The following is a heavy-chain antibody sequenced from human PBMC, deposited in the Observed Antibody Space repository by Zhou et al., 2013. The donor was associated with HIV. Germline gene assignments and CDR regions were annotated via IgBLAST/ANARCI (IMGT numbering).Heavy chain of an antibody. J-gene: IGHJ3*02. Sequence: QVQLVQSGAEVKKPGASVKVSCKASGYTFTSYGISWVRQAPGQGLEWMGWISAYNGNTNYAQKVQGRVTMTTDTSTSTASMELRSLRSDDTAVYYCARDTLYYDSSGTYYHAFDIWGQGTMVIVSS. CDR2: ISAYNGNT. V-gene: IGHV1-18*01. CDR1: GYTFTSYG. CDR3: ARDTLYYDSSGTYYHAFDI. D-gene: IGHD3-22*01.